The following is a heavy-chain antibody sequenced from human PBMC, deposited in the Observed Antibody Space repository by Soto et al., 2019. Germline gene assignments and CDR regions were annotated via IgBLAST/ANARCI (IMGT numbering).Heavy chain of an antibody. Sequence: EVQLVESGGGLVQPGGSLRLSCAASGFTFSSYWMSWVRQAPGKGLEWVANIKQDGSEKYYVDSVKGRFTISRDNAKNSLYLQMNSLRAEDTAVYYCARDSVPAAIWVGALYYYYYMDVWGKGTTVTVSS. J-gene: IGHJ6*03. CDR2: IKQDGSEK. V-gene: IGHV3-7*01. D-gene: IGHD2-2*01. CDR1: GFTFSSYW. CDR3: ARDSVPAAIWVGALYYYYYMDV.